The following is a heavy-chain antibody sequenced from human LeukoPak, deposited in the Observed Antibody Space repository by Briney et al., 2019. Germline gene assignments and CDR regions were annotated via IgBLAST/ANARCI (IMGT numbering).Heavy chain of an antibody. CDR2: INPNSGGT. V-gene: IGHV1-2*02. J-gene: IGHJ4*02. CDR3: ARSLGRYSSSWYPDY. CDR1: GYTFTGYY. D-gene: IGHD6-13*01. Sequence: GASVKASCKASGYTFTGYYMHWVRQAPGQGLEWMGWINPNSGGTNYAQKFQGRVTMTRGTSISTAYMELSRLRSDDTAVYYCARSLGRYSSSWYPDYWGQGTLVTVSS.